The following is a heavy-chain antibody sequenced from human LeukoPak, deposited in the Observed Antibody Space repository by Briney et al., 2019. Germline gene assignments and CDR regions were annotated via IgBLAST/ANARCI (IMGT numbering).Heavy chain of an antibody. J-gene: IGHJ4*02. CDR1: GFTFSSYA. Sequence: PGRSLRLSCAASGFTFSSYAMHWVRQAPGEGLEWVAVISYDGSNKYYADSVKGRFTISRDNSKNTLYLQMNSLRAEDTAVYYCARDRSSSWSAFDYWGQGTLVTVSS. D-gene: IGHD6-13*01. V-gene: IGHV3-30-3*01. CDR3: ARDRSSSWSAFDY. CDR2: ISYDGSNK.